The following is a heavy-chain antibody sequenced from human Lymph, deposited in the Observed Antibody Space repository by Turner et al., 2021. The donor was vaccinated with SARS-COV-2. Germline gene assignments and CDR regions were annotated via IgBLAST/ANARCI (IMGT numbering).Heavy chain of an antibody. CDR2: ISGSGGST. CDR3: AKDRVVPPAIWNYYYYYGMDV. V-gene: IGHV3-23*01. J-gene: IGHJ6*02. D-gene: IGHD2-2*02. Sequence: AQLLGSGGGLVPHGGSLRLSCATSGFTFSSYGMCWVRQAPGKGLEWVSVISGSGGSTYYADSVKGRFTISRDNSKNTLYLQMNSLRAEDTAVYYCAKDRVVPPAIWNYYYYYGMDVWGQGTTVTVSS. CDR1: GFTFSSYG.